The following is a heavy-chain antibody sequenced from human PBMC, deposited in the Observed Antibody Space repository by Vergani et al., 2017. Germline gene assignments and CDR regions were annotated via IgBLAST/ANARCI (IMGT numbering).Heavy chain of an antibody. CDR2: IVVGSGNT. V-gene: IGHV1-58*01. CDR3: SRGLSIAAAGTFGDWFDP. CDR1: GFTFTSSA. Sequence: QMQLVQSGPEVKKPGTSVKVSCKASGFTFTSSAVQWVRQARGQRLEWIGWIVVGSGNTNYAQKFQERVTITRDMSTSTAYMELSSLRSEDTAVYYCSRGLSIAAAGTFGDWFDPWGQGTLVTVSS. J-gene: IGHJ5*02. D-gene: IGHD6-13*01.